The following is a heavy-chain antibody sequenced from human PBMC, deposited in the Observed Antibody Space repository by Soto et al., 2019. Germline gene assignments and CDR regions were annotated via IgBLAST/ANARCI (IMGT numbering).Heavy chain of an antibody. CDR3: TRDRCSSTSCNYYYYGMDV. V-gene: IGHV3-49*03. J-gene: IGHJ6*02. D-gene: IGHD2-2*01. Sequence: GSLRLSCTASGFTFGDYAMSWFRQAPGKGLEWVGFIRSKAYGGTTEYAASVKGRFTISRDDSKSIAYLQMNSLKTEDTAVYYCTRDRCSSTSCNYYYYGMDVWGQGTTVTVSS. CDR2: IRSKAYGGTT. CDR1: GFTFGDYA.